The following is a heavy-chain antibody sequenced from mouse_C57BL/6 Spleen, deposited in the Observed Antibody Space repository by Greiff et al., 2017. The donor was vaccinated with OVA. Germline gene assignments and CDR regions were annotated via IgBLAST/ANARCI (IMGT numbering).Heavy chain of an antibody. Sequence: QVQIQQPGAELVKPGASVKLSCKASGYTFTSYWMHWVKQRPGQGLEWIGMIHPNSGSTNYNEKFKSKATLTVDKSSSTAYMQLSSLTSEDSAVCYSARDYGDYFDYWGQGTTLTVSS. V-gene: IGHV1-64*01. CDR1: GYTFTSYW. J-gene: IGHJ2*01. CDR2: IHPNSGST. D-gene: IGHD1-1*01. CDR3: ARDYGDYFDY.